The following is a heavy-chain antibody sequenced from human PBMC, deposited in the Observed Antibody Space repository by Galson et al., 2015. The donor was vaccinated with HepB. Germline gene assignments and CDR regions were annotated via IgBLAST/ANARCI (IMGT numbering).Heavy chain of an antibody. D-gene: IGHD2-2*01. CDR2: INPSGGST. CDR3: ARDFKVVPASNYGSVYYYGMDV. J-gene: IGHJ6*02. Sequence: SVKVSCKASGYTFTSYYMHWVRQAPGQGLEWMGIINPSGGSTSYAQRFQGRVTMTRDTSTSTVYMELSSLRSEDTAVYYCARDFKVVPASNYGSVYYYGMDVWGQGTTVTVSS. V-gene: IGHV1-46*01. CDR1: GYTFTSYY.